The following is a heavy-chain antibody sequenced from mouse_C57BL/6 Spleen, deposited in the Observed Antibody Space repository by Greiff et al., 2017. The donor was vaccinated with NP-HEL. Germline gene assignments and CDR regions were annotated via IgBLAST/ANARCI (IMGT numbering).Heavy chain of an antibody. CDR2: INPNYGTT. D-gene: IGHD2-4*01. Sequence: EVQLQQSGPELVKPGASVKISCKASGYSFTDYNMNWVKQSNGKSLEWIGVINPNYGTTSYNQKFKGTATLTVDKYSSTAYMQLNSLTSEDSAVYYCAAVYDYDGEPYAMDYWGQGTSVTVSS. V-gene: IGHV1-39*01. CDR3: AAVYDYDGEPYAMDY. CDR1: GYSFTDYN. J-gene: IGHJ4*01.